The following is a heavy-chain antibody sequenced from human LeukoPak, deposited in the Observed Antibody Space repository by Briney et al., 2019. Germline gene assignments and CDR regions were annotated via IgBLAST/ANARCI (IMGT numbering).Heavy chain of an antibody. CDR3: AREVGGYCTNGVCRRHYYYYYMDV. V-gene: IGHV4-31*03. J-gene: IGHJ6*03. CDR2: IYDSGST. D-gene: IGHD2-8*01. CDR1: GGSISSGGYY. Sequence: SQTLSLTCTVSGGSISSGGYYWSWIRQHPGKGLEWIGYIYDSGSTYYNPSLKSRVTISVDTSKNQFSLKLSSVTAANTAVYYCAREVGGYCTNGVCRRHYYYYYMDVWGKGTTVTVSS.